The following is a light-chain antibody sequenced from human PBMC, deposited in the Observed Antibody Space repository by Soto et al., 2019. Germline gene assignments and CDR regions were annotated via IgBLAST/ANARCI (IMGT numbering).Light chain of an antibody. CDR2: EDN. V-gene: IGLV6-57*04. J-gene: IGLJ2*01. CDR1: SGSIASNY. CDR3: QSYDSSIEV. Sequence: NFMLTQPHSVSESPGKTVTISCTRSSGSIASNYVQWYQQRPGSAPTTVIYEDNQRPSGVPDRFSGSIDSSSNSASLTISGVKTEDEADYYCQSYDSSIEVFGGGTKLTVL.